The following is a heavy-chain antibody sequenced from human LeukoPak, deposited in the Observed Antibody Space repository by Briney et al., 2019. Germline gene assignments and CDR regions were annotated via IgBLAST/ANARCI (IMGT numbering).Heavy chain of an antibody. J-gene: IGHJ6*04. Sequence: GGSLRLSCAASGFTFSSYEMNWGRQAPGKGLGWVSYISSSGSTIYYADSVKGRSTISRDNAKNSLYLQMNGLRAEDTAVYYCAELGITMIGGVWGKGTTVTISS. CDR2: ISSSGSTI. D-gene: IGHD3-10*02. V-gene: IGHV3-48*03. CDR1: GFTFSSYE. CDR3: AELGITMIGGV.